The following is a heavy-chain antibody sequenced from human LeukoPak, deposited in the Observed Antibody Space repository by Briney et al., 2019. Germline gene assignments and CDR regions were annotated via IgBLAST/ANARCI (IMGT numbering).Heavy chain of an antibody. J-gene: IGHJ6*02. D-gene: IGHD6-13*01. Sequence: PGGSLRLSCAASGFTFSNYWITWVRQAPGKGLEWVANIKQGGSEKHYVDSVKGRFTISRDDAKNSPYLQMNSLRIEDTAVYYCAREGQQSYGMDVWGQGTTVTVSS. CDR2: IKQGGSEK. CDR3: AREGQQSYGMDV. V-gene: IGHV3-7*05. CDR1: GFTFSNYW.